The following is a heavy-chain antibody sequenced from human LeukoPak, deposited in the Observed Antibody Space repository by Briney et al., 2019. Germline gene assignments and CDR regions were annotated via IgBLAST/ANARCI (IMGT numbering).Heavy chain of an antibody. CDR1: GGSISSYY. J-gene: IGHJ4*02. CDR2: IYYSGST. CDR3: ARAPYSSSHFDY. V-gene: IGHV4-59*01. Sequence: SETLSLTCTVSGGSISSYYWSWIRQPPGKGLEWIGYIYYSGSTNYNPSLKSRVTISVDTSKNQFSLKLSSATAADTAVYYCARAPYSSSHFDYWGQGTLVTVSS. D-gene: IGHD6-6*01.